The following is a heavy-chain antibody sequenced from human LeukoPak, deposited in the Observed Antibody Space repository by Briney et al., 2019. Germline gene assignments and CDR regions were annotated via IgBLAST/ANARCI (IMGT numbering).Heavy chain of an antibody. CDR3: APEYYYDSSGYYGSY. CDR2: ISSSGSTI. CDR1: GFTFSSYE. D-gene: IGHD3-22*01. J-gene: IGHJ4*02. V-gene: IGHV3-48*03. Sequence: GGSPRLSCAASGFTFSSYEMNWVRQAPGKGLEWVSYISSSGSTIYYADSVKGRFTISRDNAKNSVYLQTNSLRAEDTAVYYCAPEYYYDSSGYYGSYWGQGTLVTVSS.